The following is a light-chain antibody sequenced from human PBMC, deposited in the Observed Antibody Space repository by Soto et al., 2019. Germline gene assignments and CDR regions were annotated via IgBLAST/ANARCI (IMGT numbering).Light chain of an antibody. CDR2: SNN. V-gene: IGLV1-44*01. CDR1: SSNIGRNT. CDR3: AAWDDSLTDYV. J-gene: IGLJ1*01. Sequence: QSVLTQAPSASETPGQRVTLSCSGGSSNIGRNTVNWYQQLPGTAPKLLIYSNNRRPSGVPDRFSGSKSGTSASLAISGLQSEDEADYYCAAWDDSLTDYVFGTGTKVNVL.